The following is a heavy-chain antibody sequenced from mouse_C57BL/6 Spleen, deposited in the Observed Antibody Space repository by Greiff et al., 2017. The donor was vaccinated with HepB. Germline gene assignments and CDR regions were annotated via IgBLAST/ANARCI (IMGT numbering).Heavy chain of an antibody. CDR1: GYAFSSSW. D-gene: IGHD2-14*01. CDR3: ARSEYDGEGYAMDY. J-gene: IGHJ4*01. V-gene: IGHV1-82*01. CDR2: IYPGDGDT. Sequence: QVQLQQSGPELVKPGASVKISCKASGYAFSSSWMNWVKQRPGKGLEWIGRIYPGDGDTNYNGKFKGKATLTADKSSSTAYMQLSSLTSEDSAVYFCARSEYDGEGYAMDYWGQGTSVTVSS.